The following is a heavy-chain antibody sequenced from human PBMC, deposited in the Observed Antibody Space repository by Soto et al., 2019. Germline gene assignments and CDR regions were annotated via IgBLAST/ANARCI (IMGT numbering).Heavy chain of an antibody. CDR3: ARSEYTDLNFYAMDV. D-gene: IGHD2-21*02. V-gene: IGHV1-69*06. J-gene: IGHJ6*02. CDR1: GGTFNNYA. CDR2: IIPIFGTP. Sequence: QVQLVQSGAEVKKPGSSVKVSCKASGGTFNNYAISWVRQAPGQGLEQLGGIIPIFGTPQYAQRFHGRVTITADKSSDTVYLELRSDDAAVYYCARSEYTDLNFYAMDVWGQGTTVTVSS.